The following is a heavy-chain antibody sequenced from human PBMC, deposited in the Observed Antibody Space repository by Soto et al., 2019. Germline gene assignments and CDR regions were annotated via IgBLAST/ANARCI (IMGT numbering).Heavy chain of an antibody. CDR3: GRGRSGQIVVFY. CDR2: IGPESGAT. Sequence: ASVKVSCKASGYTFTGHYIHWVRQAPEQGPEWMGEIGPESGATRYAEKFQGRVTMTLDTSIATVYMELKNLSPDDTAVYYCGRGRSGQIVVFYWGQGTPVTVSS. CDR1: GYTFTGHY. J-gene: IGHJ4*02. V-gene: IGHV1-2*02. D-gene: IGHD1-26*01.